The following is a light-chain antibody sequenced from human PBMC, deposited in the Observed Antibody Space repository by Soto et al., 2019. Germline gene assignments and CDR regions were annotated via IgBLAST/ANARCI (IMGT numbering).Light chain of an antibody. Sequence: IHMTHFPSSLSASLGDRFTITFRASQNIRNWLAWYQQKPGKAPNPLIYDASSLKSGVPARFSGSGSGTEFTLTISSLQPDDFATYYCQQYNTYSTFGQGTRLET. V-gene: IGKV1-5*01. J-gene: IGKJ5*01. CDR3: QQYNTYST. CDR1: QNIRNW. CDR2: DAS.